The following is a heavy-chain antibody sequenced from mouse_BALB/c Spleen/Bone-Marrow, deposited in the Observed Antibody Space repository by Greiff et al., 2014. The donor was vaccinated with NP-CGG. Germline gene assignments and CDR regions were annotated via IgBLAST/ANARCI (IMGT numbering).Heavy chain of an antibody. CDR1: GYAFSSSW. CDR2: IYPGDGDT. CDR3: ARAGDYRYDAMDY. V-gene: IGHV1-82*01. Sequence: QVQLQQSGPELVKPGASVKISCKAPGYAFSSSWMNWVKQRPGQGLEWIGRIYPGDGDTNYNGKFKGKATLTADKSSSTAYMQLSSLTSVDSAVYFCARAGDYRYDAMDYWGQGTSVTVSS. J-gene: IGHJ4*01. D-gene: IGHD2-14*01.